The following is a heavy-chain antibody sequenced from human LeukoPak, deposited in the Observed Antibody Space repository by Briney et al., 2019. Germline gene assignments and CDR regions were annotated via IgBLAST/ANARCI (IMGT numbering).Heavy chain of an antibody. CDR1: GFTFSSYS. J-gene: IGHJ4*02. D-gene: IGHD2-15*01. V-gene: IGHV3-48*04. CDR3: ARDSFCSGGSCYSVKLG. CDR2: ISSSSSTI. Sequence: GGSLRLSCAASGFTFSSYSMNWVRQAPGKGLEWVSYISSSSSTIYYADSVKGRFTISRDNAKNSLYLQMNSLRAEDTAVYYCARDSFCSGGSCYSVKLGWGQGTLVTVSS.